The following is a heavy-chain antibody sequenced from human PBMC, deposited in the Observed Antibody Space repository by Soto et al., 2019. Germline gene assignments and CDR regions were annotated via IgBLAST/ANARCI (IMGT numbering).Heavy chain of an antibody. CDR1: GGTFSSYA. CDR2: IIPIFGTA. CDR3: AGGYCSGGSCYSYYFDY. V-gene: IGHV1-69*06. J-gene: IGHJ4*02. Sequence: SVKVSCKASGGTFSSYAISWVRQAPGQGLEWMGGIIPIFGTANYAQKFQGRVTITADKSTSTAYMELSSLRSEDTAVYYCAGGYCSGGSCYSYYFDYWGQGTLVT. D-gene: IGHD2-15*01.